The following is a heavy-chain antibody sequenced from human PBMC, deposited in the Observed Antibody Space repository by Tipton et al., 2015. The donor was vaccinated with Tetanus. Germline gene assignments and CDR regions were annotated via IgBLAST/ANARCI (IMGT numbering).Heavy chain of an antibody. Sequence: QLVQSGPEGKPSETLSLTCGVSGGSINSGTFYWNWIRQPPGKGLEWIGSISSYSGNTFQNPSLKTRVSITLDRSKNQFSLKLTSVNAADTAVYYCATTADNWFDPWGPGTLVTVSS. CDR2: ISSYSGNT. CDR1: GGSINSGTFY. CDR3: ATTADNWFDP. V-gene: IGHV4-39*01. D-gene: IGHD1-1*01. J-gene: IGHJ5*02.